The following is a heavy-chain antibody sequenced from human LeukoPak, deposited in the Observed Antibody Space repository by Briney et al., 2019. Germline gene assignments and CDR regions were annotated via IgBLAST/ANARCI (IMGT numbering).Heavy chain of an antibody. D-gene: IGHD4-23*01. CDR2: IISNSRYI. CDR3: AREDNGGNYDY. V-gene: IGHV3-21*01. J-gene: IGHJ4*02. Sequence: GGSLRLSCAASGFTFSSYTMNWVRQAPGRGLEWVSSIISNSRYIHYADSVKGRFTISRDNAKNSLYLQMNSLRAEDTAVYYCAREDNGGNYDYWGQGTLVTVSS. CDR1: GFTFSSYT.